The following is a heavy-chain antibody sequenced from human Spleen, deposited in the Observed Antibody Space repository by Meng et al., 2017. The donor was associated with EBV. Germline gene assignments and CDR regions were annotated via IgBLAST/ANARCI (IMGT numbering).Heavy chain of an antibody. D-gene: IGHD2-8*02. CDR3: SRDLVGSADS. J-gene: IGHJ4*02. CDR2: IKEDGAVT. V-gene: IGHV3-74*01. Sequence: WDRQAPGEGLVWVSRIKEDGAVTTYADSVKGRFTISRDNAKNTLYLQMNSLSAEDTAVYYCSRDLVGSADSWGQRTLVTVSS.